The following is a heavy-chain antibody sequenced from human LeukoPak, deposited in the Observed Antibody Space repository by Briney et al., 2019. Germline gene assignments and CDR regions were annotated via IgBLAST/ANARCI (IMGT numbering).Heavy chain of an antibody. D-gene: IGHD3-9*01. Sequence: GASVKVSCKASGYTFTSYGISWVRQAPGQGLEWMGWISAYNGNTNYAQRLRGRVTMTTDTSTSTAYMELRSLRSDDTAVYYCAGEHYDILTGYYMSYFDYWGQGTLVTVSS. CDR2: ISAYNGNT. CDR1: GYTFTSYG. CDR3: AGEHYDILTGYYMSYFDY. V-gene: IGHV1-18*01. J-gene: IGHJ4*02.